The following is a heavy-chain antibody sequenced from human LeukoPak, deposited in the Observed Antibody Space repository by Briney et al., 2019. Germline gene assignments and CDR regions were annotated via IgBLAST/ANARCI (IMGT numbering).Heavy chain of an antibody. D-gene: IGHD6-13*01. CDR3: ARKPAAGTDFDY. CDR1: GYSFTSHW. Sequence: GESLKISCKGSGYSFTSHWINWVRQMPGKGLEWMGRIDPSDSYTNYSPSFQGHVTISADKSISTAYLQWSSLKASDTAMYYCARKPAAGTDFDYWGQGTLLTVPS. J-gene: IGHJ4*02. V-gene: IGHV5-10-1*01. CDR2: IDPSDSYT.